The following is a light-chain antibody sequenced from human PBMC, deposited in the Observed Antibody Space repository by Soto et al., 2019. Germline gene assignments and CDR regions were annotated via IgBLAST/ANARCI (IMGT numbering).Light chain of an antibody. Sequence: VLTQSPGTVSLSPGERATLSCGASHTVVNDFLAWYQQRPGQAPRLLLYGVSRRATGIPARFSGSGSGTDFTLTISRLEPEDFAVYYCQHLDKFGQGTKLEIK. J-gene: IGKJ2*01. CDR3: QHLDK. V-gene: IGKV3-20*01. CDR2: GVS. CDR1: HTVVNDF.